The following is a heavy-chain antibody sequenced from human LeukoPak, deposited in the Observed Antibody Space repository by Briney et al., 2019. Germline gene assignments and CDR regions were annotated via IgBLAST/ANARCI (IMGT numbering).Heavy chain of an antibody. CDR3: AKSIIAAAAPYYFDY. D-gene: IGHD6-13*01. Sequence: AGGSLRLSCAASGFTFSSYGMSWVRQAPGKGLEWVSAISGSGGSTYYADSVKGRFTISRDNSKNTLYLQMNSLRAEDTAVYYCAKSIIAAAAPYYFDYWGQGTLVTVSS. CDR1: GFTFSSYG. CDR2: ISGSGGST. J-gene: IGHJ4*02. V-gene: IGHV3-23*01.